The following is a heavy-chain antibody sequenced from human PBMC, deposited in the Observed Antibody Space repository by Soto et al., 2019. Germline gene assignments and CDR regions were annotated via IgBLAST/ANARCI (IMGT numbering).Heavy chain of an antibody. J-gene: IGHJ4*02. CDR3: ARGFYYDSSASSLYYFDY. CDR2: ISTYNGNT. Sequence: QVHLVQSGPEVKKPGASVKVSCKASGYTFPNYAFTWVRQAPGQGLEWMGWISTYNGNTNYAQNFQGRVTMTTDTSTSTAYMVLRSLRSDDTAVYYCARGFYYDSSASSLYYFDYWGQGTLVTVSS. D-gene: IGHD3-22*01. CDR1: GYTFPNYA. V-gene: IGHV1-18*01.